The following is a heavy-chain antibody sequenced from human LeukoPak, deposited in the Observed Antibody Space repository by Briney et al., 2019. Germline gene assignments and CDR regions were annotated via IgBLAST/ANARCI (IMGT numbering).Heavy chain of an antibody. CDR2: ISSSGSTI. D-gene: IGHD4-17*01. Sequence: GGSLRLSCGASGFTFSSYGMHWVRQAPGKGLEWVSYISSSGSTIYYADSVKGRFTISRDNAKNSLYLQMNSLRAEDTAVYYCARRLRRNYFDYWGQGTLVTVSS. CDR1: GFTFSSYG. V-gene: IGHV3-48*03. CDR3: ARRLRRNYFDY. J-gene: IGHJ4*02.